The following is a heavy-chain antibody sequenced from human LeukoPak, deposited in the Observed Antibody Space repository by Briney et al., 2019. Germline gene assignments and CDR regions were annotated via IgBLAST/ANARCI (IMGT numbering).Heavy chain of an antibody. D-gene: IGHD3-9*01. J-gene: IGHJ3*01. CDR2: ISSSSSTI. CDR1: GFSSSSYS. CDR3: ARLDDSYDV. V-gene: IGHV3-48*01. Sequence: SGGSLRLSCAASGFSSSSYSMNWVRQAPGKGLEWVSYISSSSSTIYYADSVKGRFTISRDNAKNSLYLQMNSLRAEDTAVYYCARLDDSYDVWGQGTMVTVSS.